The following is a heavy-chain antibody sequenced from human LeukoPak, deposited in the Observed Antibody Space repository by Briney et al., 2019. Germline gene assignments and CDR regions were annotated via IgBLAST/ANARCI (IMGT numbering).Heavy chain of an antibody. V-gene: IGHV3-74*01. CDR2: IYTDGSST. CDR1: GFTFSTYW. Sequence: GGSLRLSCAASGFTFSTYWMHWVRQAPGKGLVWVSRIYTDGSSTLYADSVKGRFTISRDNAKNTLYLQMNSPRAEDTAVYYCARGRYYYDSSGYYPDYWGQGTLVTVSS. CDR3: ARGRYYYDSSGYYPDY. D-gene: IGHD3-22*01. J-gene: IGHJ4*02.